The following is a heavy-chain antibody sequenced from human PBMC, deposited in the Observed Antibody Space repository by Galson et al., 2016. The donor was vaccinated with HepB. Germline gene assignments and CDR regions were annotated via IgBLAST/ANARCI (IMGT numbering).Heavy chain of an antibody. V-gene: IGHV2-5*02. CDR2: IYWDDDK. Sequence: PALVKPTQTLTLTCTFSGFSLSPSEVAVGWIRQPPGKALKWLALIYWDDDKRYNASLKSRLTVNKDTSKNQVVLKMTNMDPVDTGTYYCAHSLSTVGGFDPWGQGTLVTVSS. J-gene: IGHJ5*02. D-gene: IGHD1-26*01. CDR3: AHSLSTVGGFDP. CDR1: GFSLSPSEVA.